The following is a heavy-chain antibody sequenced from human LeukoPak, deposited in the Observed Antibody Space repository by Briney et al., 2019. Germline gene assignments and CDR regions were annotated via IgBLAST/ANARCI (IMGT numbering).Heavy chain of an antibody. CDR3: ARVFWSGPYYYYGMDV. J-gene: IGHJ6*02. CDR2: INAGNGNT. V-gene: IGHV1-3*01. CDR1: GYTFTIYA. Sequence: ASVKVSCKASGYTFTIYAMHWVRQAPGQRLEWMGWINAGNGNTKYSQKFQGRVTITRDTSASTAYMELSSLRSEDTAVYYCARVFWSGPYYYYGMDVWGQGTTVTVSS. D-gene: IGHD3-3*01.